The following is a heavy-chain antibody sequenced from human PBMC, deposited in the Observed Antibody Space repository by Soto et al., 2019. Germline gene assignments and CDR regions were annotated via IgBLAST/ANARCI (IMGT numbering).Heavy chain of an antibody. CDR2: ITNTGITT. D-gene: IGHD4-17*01. CDR1: GYTLTELS. CDR3: AKGFDYGDTKHIDH. V-gene: IGHV3-23*01. Sequence: SCKVSGYTLTELSMHWVRQAPGKGLEWLSSITNTGITTHYADSVKGRFTISRENSRNTLHLQLNNLRVDDTAVYYCAKGFDYGDTKHIDHWGQGTLVTAPQ. J-gene: IGHJ4*02.